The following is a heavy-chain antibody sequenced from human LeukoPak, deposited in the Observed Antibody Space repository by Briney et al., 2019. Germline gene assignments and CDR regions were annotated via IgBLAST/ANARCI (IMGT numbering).Heavy chain of an antibody. D-gene: IGHD5-24*01. V-gene: IGHV3-48*03. Sequence: PGGSLRLSCAASGFTFSGYEMNWVRQAPGKGLEWVSYISSSGSTIYYADSVKGRFTVSRDNAKNSLYLQMNSLRAEDTAVYYCARSSIDGYNLIDAFDMWGQGTMVTVSS. CDR2: ISSSGSTI. CDR3: ARSSIDGYNLIDAFDM. CDR1: GFTFSGYE. J-gene: IGHJ3*02.